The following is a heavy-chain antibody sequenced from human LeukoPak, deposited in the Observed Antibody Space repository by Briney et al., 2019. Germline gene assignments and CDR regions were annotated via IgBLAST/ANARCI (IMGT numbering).Heavy chain of an antibody. V-gene: IGHV3-30-3*01. D-gene: IGHD3-3*02. J-gene: IGHJ4*02. CDR3: AKVLAGSED. CDR1: GFTFSSYA. Sequence: PGRSLRLSCAASGFTFSSYAMHLVRQAPGKGLEWVAVISYDGSNKYYADSVKGRFTISRDNSKNTLYLQMNSLRAEDTAVYYCAKVLAGSEDWGRGALVTVSS. CDR2: ISYDGSNK.